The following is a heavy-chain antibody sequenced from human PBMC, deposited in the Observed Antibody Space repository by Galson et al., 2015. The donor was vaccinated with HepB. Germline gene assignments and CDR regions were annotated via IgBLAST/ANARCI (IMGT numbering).Heavy chain of an antibody. CDR2: LWHDGGDK. J-gene: IGHJ5*02. CDR1: GFHFSSYG. V-gene: IGHV3-33*01. Sequence: SLRLSCAASGFHFSSYGMHWVRQAPGKGLEWVAALWHDGGDKYYADSVRGRFTISRDNSKDTVYLQMSSLTAEDTAVYYCARDAGQDTGWIDHWGQGALVVVSS. CDR3: ARDAGQDTGWIDH. D-gene: IGHD1-1*01.